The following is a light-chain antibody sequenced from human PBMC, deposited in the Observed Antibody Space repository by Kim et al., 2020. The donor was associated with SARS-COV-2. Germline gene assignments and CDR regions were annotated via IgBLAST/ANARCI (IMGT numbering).Light chain of an antibody. CDR2: KAS. V-gene: IGKV1-5*03. CDR3: QQYSSYPLT. J-gene: IGKJ4*01. CDR1: QSISSW. Sequence: DIQMTQSLSTVSASVGDRVTITCRASQSISSWLAWYQQKPGKAPKLLIYKASSLESGVPSRFSGSGSGTDFTLTINSLQPDDFATYYCQQYSSYPLTFGGGTKV.